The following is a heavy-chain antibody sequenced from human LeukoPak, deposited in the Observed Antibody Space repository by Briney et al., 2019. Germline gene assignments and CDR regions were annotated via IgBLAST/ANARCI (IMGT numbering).Heavy chain of an antibody. D-gene: IGHD6-13*01. Sequence: ASVKVSCKASGGTFSSYAISWVRQAPGQGLEWMGGIIPIFGTANYAQKFQGRVTITADESTSTAYMELSSLRSEDTAVYYCARDSDMHSSSWYYFDYWGQGTLVTVSS. J-gene: IGHJ4*02. CDR3: ARDSDMHSSSWYYFDY. CDR1: GGTFSSYA. V-gene: IGHV1-69*01. CDR2: IIPIFGTA.